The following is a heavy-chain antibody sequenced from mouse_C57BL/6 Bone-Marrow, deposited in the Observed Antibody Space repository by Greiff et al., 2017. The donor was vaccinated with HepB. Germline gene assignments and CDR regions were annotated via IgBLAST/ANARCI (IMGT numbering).Heavy chain of an antibody. V-gene: IGHV1-54*01. CDR1: GYAFTNYL. D-gene: IGHD6-1*01. J-gene: IGHJ4*01. CDR3: ARASYYAMDY. Sequence: VQLVESGAELVRPGTSVKVSCKASGYAFTNYLIEWVKQRPGQGLEWIGVINPGSGGTNYNEKFKGKATLTADKSSSTAYMQLSSLTSEDSAVYFCARASYYAMDYWGQGTSVTVSS. CDR2: INPGSGGT.